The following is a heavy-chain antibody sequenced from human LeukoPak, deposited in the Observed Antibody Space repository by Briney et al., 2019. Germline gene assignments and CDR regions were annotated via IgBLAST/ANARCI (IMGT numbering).Heavy chain of an antibody. Sequence: GRSLRLSCAASGFTFSSYGMHWVRQAPGKGLEWVAVIWYDGSNKYYADSVKGRFTISRDNSKNTLFLQMNSLRAEDTAVYYCAIDQKYCSSTSCYAGPFDYWGQGTLVTVSS. J-gene: IGHJ4*02. CDR3: AIDQKYCSSTSCYAGPFDY. CDR2: IWYDGSNK. V-gene: IGHV3-33*01. D-gene: IGHD2-2*01. CDR1: GFTFSSYG.